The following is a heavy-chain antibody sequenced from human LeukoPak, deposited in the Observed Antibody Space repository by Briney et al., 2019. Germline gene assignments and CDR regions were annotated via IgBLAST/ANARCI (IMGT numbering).Heavy chain of an antibody. D-gene: IGHD3-10*01. Sequence: GGSLRLSCVDSGFTFSSYWMHWVRQVPGKGLVWVSRIKSDATSSSYADSVKGRFTISRDNAKNTLYLQMNSLRAEDTAVYYCARQSMVRGVPFYYYYYGMDVWGQGTTVTVSS. J-gene: IGHJ6*02. CDR1: GFTFSSYW. CDR3: ARQSMVRGVPFYYYYYGMDV. CDR2: IKSDATSS. V-gene: IGHV3-74*01.